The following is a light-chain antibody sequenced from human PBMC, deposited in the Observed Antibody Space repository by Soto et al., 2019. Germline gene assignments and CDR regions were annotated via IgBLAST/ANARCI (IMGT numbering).Light chain of an antibody. CDR3: QQYNNWPMYT. CDR2: GAS. Sequence: EIVMTQSPATLSVSPGERATLSCRASQRVSSNFAWYQQKPGQAPRLLIYGASTSDTGIPARFSGSGSGTEFTLTISSLQSEDCAVYCCQQYNNWPMYTLGQGTKLEIK. V-gene: IGKV3-15*01. CDR1: QRVSSN. J-gene: IGKJ2*01.